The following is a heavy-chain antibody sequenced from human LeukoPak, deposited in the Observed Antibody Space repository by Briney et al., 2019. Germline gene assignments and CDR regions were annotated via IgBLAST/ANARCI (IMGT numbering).Heavy chain of an antibody. CDR2: IYYSGNT. CDR1: GGSISNKY. J-gene: IGHJ6*03. Sequence: PSETLSLTCTVSGGSISNKYWSWIRQPPGKGLEWIGYIYYSGNTNCNPSLKGRVTILVDTSKNQVSLKLSSVTAADTAVYFCARDWGVGGRPGYMDVWGKGTTVTVSS. D-gene: IGHD6-6*01. CDR3: ARDWGVGGRPGYMDV. V-gene: IGHV4-59*01.